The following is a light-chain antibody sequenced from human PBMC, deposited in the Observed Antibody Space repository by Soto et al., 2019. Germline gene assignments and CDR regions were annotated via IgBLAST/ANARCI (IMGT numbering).Light chain of an antibody. CDR1: SSDVGGYNY. V-gene: IGLV2-14*01. CDR3: TSYTSTMSHDL. Sequence: QSALTQPASVSGSPGQSITISCTGSSSDVGGYNYVSWYQQHPGKAPKLIISEVSNRPSGVSTRFSGSKSGNTASLTISGLQAEDEADYYCTSYTSTMSHDLFGGGTKLTVL. J-gene: IGLJ2*01. CDR2: EVS.